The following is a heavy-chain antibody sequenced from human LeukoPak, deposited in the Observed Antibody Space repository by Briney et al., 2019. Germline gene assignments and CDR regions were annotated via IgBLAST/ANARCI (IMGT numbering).Heavy chain of an antibody. Sequence: GRSLRLSCAASGFTFSDYYMSWIRQAPGKGLEWVSYISSSGSTIYYADSVKGRFTISRDNAKNSLYLQMNSLRAEDTAVYYCARVAPSYYYDSSGYYVRDHYYFDYWGQGTLVTVSS. CDR3: ARVAPSYYYDSSGYYVRDHYYFDY. CDR2: ISSSGSTI. D-gene: IGHD3-22*01. J-gene: IGHJ4*02. V-gene: IGHV3-11*04. CDR1: GFTFSDYY.